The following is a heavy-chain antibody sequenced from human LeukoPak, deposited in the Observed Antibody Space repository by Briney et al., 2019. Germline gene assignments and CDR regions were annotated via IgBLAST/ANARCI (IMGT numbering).Heavy chain of an antibody. CDR2: IKQDGSEK. CDR3: ARDDSSSCFDY. CDR1: GFTFSSYA. J-gene: IGHJ4*02. V-gene: IGHV3-7*01. Sequence: GGSLRLSCAASGFTFSSYAMSWVRQAPGKGLEWVANIKQDGSEKYYVDSVKGRFTISRDNAKNSLYLQMNSLRAEDTAVYYCARDDSSSCFDYWGQGTLVTVSS. D-gene: IGHD6-6*01.